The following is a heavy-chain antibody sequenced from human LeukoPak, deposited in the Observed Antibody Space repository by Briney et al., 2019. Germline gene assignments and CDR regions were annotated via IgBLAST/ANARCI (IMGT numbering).Heavy chain of an antibody. V-gene: IGHV3-23*01. J-gene: IGHJ4*02. Sequence: GGSLRLSCAASGFTFSSYAMSWVRQAPGKGLEWVSAISGSGGSTYYADSVKGRFTISRDNSKNTLYLQMNSLRAEDTAVYYCAKDPRVVVAPAVRGGLNYGGQGPRVPVPS. CDR1: GFTFSSYA. CDR3: AKDPRVVVAPAVRGGLNY. D-gene: IGHD2-15*01. CDR2: ISGSGGST.